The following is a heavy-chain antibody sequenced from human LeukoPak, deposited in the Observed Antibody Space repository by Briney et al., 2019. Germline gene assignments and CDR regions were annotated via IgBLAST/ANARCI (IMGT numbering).Heavy chain of an antibody. D-gene: IGHD6-19*01. Sequence: GASVKVSCKASGYTFTSYAMNWVRQAPGQGLEWMGWINTNTGNPTYAQGFTGRFVFSLDTSVSTAYLQISSLKAEDTAVYYCARVGRPHIAVAGFDAFDIWGQGTMVTVSS. V-gene: IGHV7-4-1*02. CDR3: ARVGRPHIAVAGFDAFDI. CDR1: GYTFTSYA. J-gene: IGHJ3*02. CDR2: INTNTGNP.